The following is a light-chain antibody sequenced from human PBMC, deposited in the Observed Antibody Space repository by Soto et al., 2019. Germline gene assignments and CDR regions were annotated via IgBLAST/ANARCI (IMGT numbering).Light chain of an antibody. Sequence: IPMTQSPSTLSGSVGDRVTITCRASQTISSWLAWYQQKPGKAPKLLIYDASALPRGVPSRFSGSGSGTKFTLTIASLQPDDFATYYCQQYETFSGTFGPGTKVDI. V-gene: IGKV1-5*01. CDR1: QTISSW. J-gene: IGKJ1*01. CDR3: QQYETFSGT. CDR2: DAS.